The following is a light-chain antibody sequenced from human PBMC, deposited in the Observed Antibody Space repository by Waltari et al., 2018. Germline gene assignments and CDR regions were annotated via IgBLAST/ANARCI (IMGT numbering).Light chain of an antibody. CDR3: AAWDDRMNGHWV. Sequence: QSVLTQPPSASGTPGQRVTISCSGSSSNIGDNVVNWYQQLPGKAPKLLIYRNDVRPTVVPDRLSVPKSGTSASLAISGLQSEDEADDYCAAWDDRMNGHWVFGGGTKVTVL. V-gene: IGLV1-44*01. CDR1: SSNIGDNV. J-gene: IGLJ3*02. CDR2: RND.